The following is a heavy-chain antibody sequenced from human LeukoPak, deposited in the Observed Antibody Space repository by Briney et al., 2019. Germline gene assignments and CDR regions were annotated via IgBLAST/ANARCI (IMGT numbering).Heavy chain of an antibody. Sequence: WQTLLLTCAISGDNVPSNSAAWNWSRQSPSRGLEWLGRTYYRSKWYNDYAVSVKSRITINPDTSKNQFSLQLNSVAPEDTAVYYCARGARGWTNWFEPWGQGTLVTVSS. J-gene: IGHJ5*02. CDR3: ARGARGWTNWFEP. V-gene: IGHV6-1*01. CDR1: GDNVPSNSAA. D-gene: IGHD2-15*01. CDR2: TYYRSKWYN.